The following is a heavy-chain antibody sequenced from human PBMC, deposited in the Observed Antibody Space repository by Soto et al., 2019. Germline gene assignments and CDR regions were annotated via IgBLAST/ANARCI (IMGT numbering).Heavy chain of an antibody. CDR1: GGTFSSYS. CDR2: IIPIFGTA. Sequence: ASVKVSCKASGGTFSSYSISWVRQAPGQGLECMGGIIPIFGTANYAQRFQGRVTITADESTSTAYMELSSLRSEDTAVYYCASRLGYGYCSGGSRYQYYYGMDVWGQGTTVTVSS. V-gene: IGHV1-69*01. CDR3: ASRLGYGYCSGGSRYQYYYGMDV. D-gene: IGHD2-15*01. J-gene: IGHJ6*02.